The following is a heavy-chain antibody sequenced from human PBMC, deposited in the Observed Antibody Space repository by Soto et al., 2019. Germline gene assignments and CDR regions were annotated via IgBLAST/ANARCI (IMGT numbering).Heavy chain of an antibody. CDR2: INHSGST. CDR3: ASVGEDYSGYIGIDY. Sequence: SETLSLTCAVYGGSFSGYYGSWIRQPPGKGLEWIGEINHSGSTNYNPCLKSRVTISVDTSKNQFSLKLSSVTAADTAVYYCASVGEDYSGYIGIDYWGQGNLLTVSS. V-gene: IGHV4-34*01. D-gene: IGHD5-12*01. CDR1: GGSFSGYY. J-gene: IGHJ4*01.